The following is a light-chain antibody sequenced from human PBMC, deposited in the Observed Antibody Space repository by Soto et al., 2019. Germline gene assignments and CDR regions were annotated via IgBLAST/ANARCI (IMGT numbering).Light chain of an antibody. CDR3: CSYAGSSTFHV. V-gene: IGLV2-23*02. Sequence: QYALTQPASVSGSPGQSSTISCTGTSSDVGSYNLVSWYQQHPGKAPKLMIYEVSKRPSGVSNRFSGSKSGNTASLTISGLQAEDEADYYCCSYAGSSTFHVFGTGTKLTVL. CDR1: SSDVGSYNL. CDR2: EVS. J-gene: IGLJ1*01.